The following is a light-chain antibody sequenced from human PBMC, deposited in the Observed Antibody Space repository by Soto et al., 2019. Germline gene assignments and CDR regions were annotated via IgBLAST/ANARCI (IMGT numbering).Light chain of an antibody. Sequence: IRMTQSPSSFSASTGDRVTITCRASQGISSYLAWYQQKPGKAPKLLIYDASNLETGVPSRFSGSGSGTDFTFTISSLQPEDIATYYCQQYDNLWTLGQGTKVDIK. J-gene: IGKJ1*01. CDR1: QGISSY. CDR3: QQYDNLWT. V-gene: IGKV1-33*01. CDR2: DAS.